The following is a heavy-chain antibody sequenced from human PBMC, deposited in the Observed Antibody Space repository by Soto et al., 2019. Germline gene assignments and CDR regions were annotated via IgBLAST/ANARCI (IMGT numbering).Heavy chain of an antibody. CDR3: ARSYMVRGVANWFDP. D-gene: IGHD3-10*01. CDR2: IYHSGST. J-gene: IGHJ5*02. V-gene: IGHV4-4*02. CDR1: GGSISSSNW. Sequence: PSETLSLTCAVSGGSISSSNWWSWVRQPPGKGLEWIGEIYHSGSTNYNPSLKSRVTISVDKSKNQSSLKLSSVTAADTAVYYCARSYMVRGVANWFDPWGQGTLVTVSS.